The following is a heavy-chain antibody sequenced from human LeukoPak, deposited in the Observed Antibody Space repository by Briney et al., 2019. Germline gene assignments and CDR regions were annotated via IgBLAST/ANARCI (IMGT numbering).Heavy chain of an antibody. J-gene: IGHJ4*02. Sequence: PGGSLRLSCKGSGYSFTSYWISWVRQMPGKGLEWMVKIDPSDSYTDYSPSFQGHVTISADKSISTAYLQCSSLRASDTAMYYCAHLGSLAWGQGTLVTVSS. CDR2: IDPSDSYT. CDR3: AHLGSLA. V-gene: IGHV5-10-1*01. D-gene: IGHD3-10*01. CDR1: GYSFTSYW.